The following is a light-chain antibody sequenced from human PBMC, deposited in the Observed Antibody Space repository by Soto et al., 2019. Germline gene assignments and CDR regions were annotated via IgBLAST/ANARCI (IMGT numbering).Light chain of an antibody. CDR3: QQRSNWPPEIT. CDR1: QTILSN. V-gene: IGKV3-15*01. Sequence: MTQSPSTLSASVGDRVTLSCRASQTILSNLAWYQQKPGQAPRLLIYGASTRATGIPARFSGSGSGTEFTLTISSLEPEDFAVYYCQQRSNWPPEITFGQGTRLQ. J-gene: IGKJ5*01. CDR2: GAS.